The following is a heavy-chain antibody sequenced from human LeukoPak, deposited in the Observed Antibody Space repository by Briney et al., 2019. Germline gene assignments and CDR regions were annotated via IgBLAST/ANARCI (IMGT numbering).Heavy chain of an antibody. CDR2: ISGSGGST. CDR1: GLTFSSYA. V-gene: IGHV3-23*01. Sequence: PGGPLRLSCAASGLTFSSYAMSWVRQAPGKGLEWVSAISGSGGSTYYADSVKGRSTISRDNSKNTLYLQMNSLRAEDTAVYYCAKDTGYRPRDDAFDIWGQGTMVTVSS. CDR3: AKDTGYRPRDDAFDI. D-gene: IGHD5-18*01. J-gene: IGHJ3*02.